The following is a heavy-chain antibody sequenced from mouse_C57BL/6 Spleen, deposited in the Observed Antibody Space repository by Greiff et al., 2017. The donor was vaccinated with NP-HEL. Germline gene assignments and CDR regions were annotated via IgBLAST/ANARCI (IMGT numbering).Heavy chain of an antibody. Sequence: EVMLVESGGGLVKPGGSLKLSCAASGFTFSDYGMHWVRQAPEKGLEWVAYISSGSSTIYYADTVKGRFTISRDNAKNTLFLQMTSLRSEDTAMYYCARREYYGSSYDYFDYGGQGTTLTVSS. CDR1: GFTFSDYG. D-gene: IGHD1-1*01. V-gene: IGHV5-17*01. CDR2: ISSGSSTI. J-gene: IGHJ2*01. CDR3: ARREYYGSSYDYFDY.